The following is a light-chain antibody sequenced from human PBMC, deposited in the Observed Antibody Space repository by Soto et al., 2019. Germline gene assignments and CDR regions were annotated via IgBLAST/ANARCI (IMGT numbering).Light chain of an antibody. J-gene: IGLJ1*01. V-gene: IGLV2-14*01. CDR1: RSDNGASNS. CDR2: EAT. CDR3: ISYKTDDTFV. Sequence: QSVLTQPASVSGSPGQSITISCAGTRSDNGASNSVSLYQHLPGRSPTLIIYEATNRPSGVSERFSGSKAGDTASLTISGLQADDEAEYFCISYKTDDTFVFGSGTKVTVL.